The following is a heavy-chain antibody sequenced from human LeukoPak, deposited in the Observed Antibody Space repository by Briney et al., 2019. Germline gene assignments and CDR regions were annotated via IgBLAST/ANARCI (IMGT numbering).Heavy chain of an antibody. V-gene: IGHV3-11*01. Sequence: GGSLRLSCAASGFTFSDYYMSWIRQAPGKGLEWLSYISRSAISTHYADSVKGRFTISRDNAKNSLYPHMNSLRPEDTAVYYCGRDFRDRSMPIDYWGQGTLVTVSS. CDR3: GRDFRDRSMPIDY. CDR1: GFTFSDYY. CDR2: ISRSAIST. J-gene: IGHJ4*02. D-gene: IGHD2/OR15-2a*01.